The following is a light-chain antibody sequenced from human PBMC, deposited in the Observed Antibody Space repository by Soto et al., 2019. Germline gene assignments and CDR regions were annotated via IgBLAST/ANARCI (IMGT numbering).Light chain of an antibody. V-gene: IGLV3-1*01. CDR3: QAWDSRVVV. Sequence: SYELTQPPSVSVSPGQTASIPCSGDKSGDKYVCWYQQKPGQSPVLLIYEDIKRPSAIPERFSGSNSVNTATLAIRGTQATDEADYYCQAWDSRVVVFGGGTKVTVL. CDR2: EDI. CDR1: KSGDKY. J-gene: IGLJ2*01.